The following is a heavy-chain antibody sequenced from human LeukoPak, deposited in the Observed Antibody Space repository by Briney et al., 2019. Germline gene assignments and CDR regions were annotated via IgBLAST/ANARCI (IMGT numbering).Heavy chain of an antibody. CDR2: INPNSGGT. V-gene: IGHV1-2*02. D-gene: IGHD1-26*01. CDR3: ARGWGGSPPFDY. J-gene: IGHJ4*02. Sequence: ASVKVSCKTSGYTFTGYYMHWVRQAPGQGPEWMGWINPNSGGTNYAQKFQGRVTMTRDTSISTANMELSRLGSDDTAVYYCARGWGGSPPFDYWGQGTLVTVSS. CDR1: GYTFTGYY.